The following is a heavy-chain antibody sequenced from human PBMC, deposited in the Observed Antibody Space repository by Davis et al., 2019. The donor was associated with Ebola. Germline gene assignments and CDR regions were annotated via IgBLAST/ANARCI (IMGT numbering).Heavy chain of an antibody. J-gene: IGHJ6*02. V-gene: IGHV4-4*02. D-gene: IGHD2-8*01. Sequence: SQTLSLTCAVSAGSTSSSNWWSRVRQPPGKGLEWIGEIYHSGSTNYNPSLKSRVTISVDKSKNQFSLKLSSVTAADTAVYYCATPGRYCTNGVCYYYYYGMDVWGQGTTVTVSS. CDR2: IYHSGST. CDR1: AGSTSSSNW. CDR3: ATPGRYCTNGVCYYYYYGMDV.